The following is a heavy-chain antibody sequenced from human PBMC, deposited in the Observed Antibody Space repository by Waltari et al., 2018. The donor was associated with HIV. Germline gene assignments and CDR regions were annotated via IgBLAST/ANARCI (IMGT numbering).Heavy chain of an antibody. CDR3: ARERAGNIVVVVAATGGYYYGMDV. CDR1: GYTFTSYG. D-gene: IGHD2-15*01. V-gene: IGHV1-18*01. Sequence: QVQLVPSGAAAKKPGASVKVSCKASGYTFTSYGISWVRQAHGQGLEWMGGISAYNGNTNYAQKLQGRVTMTTDTSTSTAYMELRSRRSDDTAVYYCARERAGNIVVVVAATGGYYYGMDVWGQGTTVTVSS. CDR2: ISAYNGNT. J-gene: IGHJ6*02.